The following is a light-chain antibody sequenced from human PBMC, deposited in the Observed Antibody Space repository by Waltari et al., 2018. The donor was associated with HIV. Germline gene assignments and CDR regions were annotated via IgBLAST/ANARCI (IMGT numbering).Light chain of an antibody. CDR1: QSVTSRF. Sequence: TQSPVNRSLSPGDKDTHSCRSSQSVTSRFLCWYQQKPGQAPRLLIYGASSRPTGIPDRFSGGGSGTDFTLPISRLEPEDFAVYYCQQYGSSPLTFGGGTKVDIK. J-gene: IGKJ4*01. CDR3: QQYGSSPLT. V-gene: IGKV3-20*01. CDR2: GAS.